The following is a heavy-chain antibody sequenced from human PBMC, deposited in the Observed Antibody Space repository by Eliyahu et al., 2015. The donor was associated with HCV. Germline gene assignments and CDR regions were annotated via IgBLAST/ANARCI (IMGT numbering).Heavy chain of an antibody. J-gene: IGHJ5*02. CDR2: FDPEDGET. CDR1: GYTLTELS. Sequence: VKVSCKVSGYTLTELSMHWVRQAPGKGLEWMGGFDPEDGETIYAQKFQGRVTMTEDTSTDTAYMELSSLRSEDTAVYYCATDLKGSYQYWFDPWGQGTLVTVSS. V-gene: IGHV1-24*01. D-gene: IGHD3-16*02. CDR3: ATDLKGSYQYWFDP.